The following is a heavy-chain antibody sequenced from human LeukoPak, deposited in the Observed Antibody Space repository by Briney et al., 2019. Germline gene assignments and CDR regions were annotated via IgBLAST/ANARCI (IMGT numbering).Heavy chain of an antibody. V-gene: IGHV4-39*07. D-gene: IGHD1-26*01. CDR1: GDSMNSSSFY. CDR2: IYHGGSTDSYTGRT. CDR3: AKSNGYGLVDI. Sequence: SETLSLTCTVSGDSMNSSSFYWGWIRQPPGKGLEWIGTIYHGGSTDSYTGRTYYKSSLKSRVTISVDTSKKQFSLKLSSVTAADTAVYYCAKSNGYGLVDIWGQGTMVTVSS. J-gene: IGHJ3*02.